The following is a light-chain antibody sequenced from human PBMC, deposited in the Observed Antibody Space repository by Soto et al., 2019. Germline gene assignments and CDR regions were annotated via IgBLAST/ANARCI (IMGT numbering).Light chain of an antibody. Sequence: DLVMTQSPLSLPVTPGEPASISCRSSQSLLHSNGYNYLDWYLQKPGQSPQLLIYLGSNRASGVPDRFSGSGSGTDFTLKISRVEAEDVGVYHCMQVLQTPLTFGGGTKVEIK. CDR1: QSLLHSNGYNY. CDR2: LGS. CDR3: MQVLQTPLT. V-gene: IGKV2-28*01. J-gene: IGKJ4*01.